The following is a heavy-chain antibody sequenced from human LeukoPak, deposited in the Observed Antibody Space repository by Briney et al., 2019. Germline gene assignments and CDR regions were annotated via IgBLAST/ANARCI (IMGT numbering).Heavy chain of an antibody. D-gene: IGHD3-22*01. CDR2: IYTSGST. CDR3: ARDISKVLVYDSTEDAFDI. V-gene: IGHV4-4*07. J-gene: IGHJ3*02. CDR1: GGSISSYY. Sequence: NPSETLSLTCTVSGGSISSYYWSWIRQPPGKGLEWIGRIYTSGSTNYNPSLKSRVTMSVDTSKNQFSLKLSSVTAADTAVYYCARDISKVLVYDSTEDAFDIWGQGTMVTVSS.